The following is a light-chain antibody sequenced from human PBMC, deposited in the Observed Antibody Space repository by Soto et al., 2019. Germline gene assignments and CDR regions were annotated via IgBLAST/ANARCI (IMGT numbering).Light chain of an antibody. CDR1: QSVSRW. J-gene: IGKJ1*01. CDR3: QQFNSKVWT. CDR2: EAS. V-gene: IGKV1-5*01. Sequence: DIQMTQSPSTLSASVGDTVTITCRASQSVSRWLNWYQQKSGKAPRLLIYEASNLEIGVPSRFSCSGSGTEFILTINSLQPADSATYYCQQFNSKVWTFGQGTKVEI.